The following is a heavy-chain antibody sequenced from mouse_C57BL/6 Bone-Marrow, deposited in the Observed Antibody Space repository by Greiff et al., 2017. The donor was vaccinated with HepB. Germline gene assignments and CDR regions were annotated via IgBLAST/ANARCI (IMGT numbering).Heavy chain of an antibody. V-gene: IGHV1-82*01. D-gene: IGHD1-1*01. Sequence: QVQLKESGPELVKPGASVKISCKASGYAFSSSWMNWVKQRPGKGLEWIGRIYPGDGDTNYNGKFKGKATLTADKSSSTAYMQLSSLTSEDSAVYFCARTPYYYGSSPPWFAYWGQGTLVTVSA. CDR2: IYPGDGDT. CDR3: ARTPYYYGSSPPWFAY. J-gene: IGHJ3*01. CDR1: GYAFSSSW.